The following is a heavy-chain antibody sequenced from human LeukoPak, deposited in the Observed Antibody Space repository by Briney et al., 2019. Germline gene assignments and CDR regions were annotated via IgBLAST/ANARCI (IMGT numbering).Heavy chain of an antibody. D-gene: IGHD3-3*01. CDR1: GGSFSGYY. CDR3: ARLSSSVLRFLVRDYYFDY. CDR2: INHSGST. J-gene: IGHJ4*02. Sequence: SETLSLTCAVYGGSFSGYYWSWIRQPPGKGLEWIGEINHSGSTNYNPSLKSRVTVSVDTSKNPFSLKLSSVTAADTAVYYCARLSSSVLRFLVRDYYFDYWGQGTLVTVSS. V-gene: IGHV4-34*01.